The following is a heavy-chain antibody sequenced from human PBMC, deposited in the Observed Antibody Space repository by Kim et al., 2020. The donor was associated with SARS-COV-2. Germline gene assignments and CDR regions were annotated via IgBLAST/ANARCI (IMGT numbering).Heavy chain of an antibody. J-gene: IGHJ6*02. CDR1: GGSFSGYY. D-gene: IGHD5-18*01. Sequence: SETLSLTCAVYGGSFSGYYWSWIRQPPGKGLEWIGEINHSGSTNYNPSLKSRVTISVDTSKNQFSLKLSSVTAADTAVYYCARGDIQLWPFSYYYYYGMDVWGQGTTVTVSS. V-gene: IGHV4-34*01. CDR2: INHSGST. CDR3: ARGDIQLWPFSYYYYYGMDV.